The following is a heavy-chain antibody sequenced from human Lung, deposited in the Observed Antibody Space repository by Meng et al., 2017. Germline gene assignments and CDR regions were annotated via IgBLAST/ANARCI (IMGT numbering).Heavy chain of an antibody. J-gene: IGHJ4*02. D-gene: IGHD2-15*01. CDR1: GFTFRNYS. V-gene: IGHV3-21*01. Sequence: EVQLVESGGGLSTPGGSLRRSCAASGFTFRNYSMNWVRQAPGKGLEWVSSISSDSRYIFYADSVKGRFTVSRDNAKNSLYLQMISLSPEDTAVFYCARFETVGVATGDFWGQGTLVTVSS. CDR3: ARFETVGVATGDF. CDR2: ISSDSRYI.